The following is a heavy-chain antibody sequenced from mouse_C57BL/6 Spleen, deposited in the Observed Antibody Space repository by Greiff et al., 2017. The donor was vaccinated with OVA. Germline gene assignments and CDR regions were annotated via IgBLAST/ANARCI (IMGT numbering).Heavy chain of an antibody. D-gene: IGHD2-3*01. J-gene: IGHJ4*01. CDR3: ARRRYDSYYEDYAMDY. CDR1: GFTFSSYG. CDR2: ISSGGSYT. V-gene: IGHV5-6*02. Sequence: EVKLMESGGDLVKPGGSLKLSCAASGFTFSSYGMSWVRQTPDKRLEWVATISSGGSYTSYPDSVKGRFTISRDNAKNTLYLQMSSLKSEDTAMYYCARRRYDSYYEDYAMDYWGQGTSVTVSS.